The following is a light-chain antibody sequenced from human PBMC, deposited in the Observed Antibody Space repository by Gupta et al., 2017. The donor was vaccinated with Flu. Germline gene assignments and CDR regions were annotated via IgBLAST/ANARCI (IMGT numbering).Light chain of an antibody. V-gene: IGKV3-11*01. CDR2: GAS. J-gene: IGKJ4*01. Sequence: EIVLTQSPATLSLSPGERATLSCRASQSVSSHLAWYQQKPGQAPRLLIHGASSKETGIPARFSGSGSGTDFTLTISSLEPEDFAVYYCQQRSNWPFTFGGGTKVEI. CDR1: QSVSSH. CDR3: QQRSNWPFT.